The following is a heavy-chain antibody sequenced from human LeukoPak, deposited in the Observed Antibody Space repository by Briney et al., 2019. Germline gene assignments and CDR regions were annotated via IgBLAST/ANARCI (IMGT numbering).Heavy chain of an antibody. CDR3: ARGGLRVVIDY. J-gene: IGHJ4*02. CDR1: GFTVSSNY. D-gene: IGHD4-23*01. V-gene: IGHV3-66*01. Sequence: PGGSLRLSCAASGFTVSSNYMSWVRQAPGKGLEWVSVIYSGGSTYYTDSVRGRFTISRDDSKNTVYLQMNSLRADDTAVYYCARGGLRVVIDYWGQGTLVTVSS. CDR2: IYSGGST.